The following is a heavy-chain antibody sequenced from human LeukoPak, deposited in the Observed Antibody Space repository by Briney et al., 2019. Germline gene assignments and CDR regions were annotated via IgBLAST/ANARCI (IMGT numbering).Heavy chain of an antibody. CDR1: GFTFSDFF. Sequence: GGSLRLSCVASGFTFSDFFMSWIRQAPGKGLEWISFIGYRADTPYYADSVKGRFTISRDNAKNSVFLQMNSLRVEDTAVYYCASGYRSGYHYWGQGTLVSVSS. CDR2: IGYRADTP. J-gene: IGHJ4*02. D-gene: IGHD2-8*02. CDR3: ASGYRSGYHY. V-gene: IGHV3-11*01.